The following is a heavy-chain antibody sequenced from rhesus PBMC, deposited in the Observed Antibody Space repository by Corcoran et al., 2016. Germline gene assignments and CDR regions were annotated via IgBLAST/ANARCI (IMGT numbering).Heavy chain of an antibody. CDR2: IYGSSENT. D-gene: IGHD4-23*01. V-gene: IGHV4S7*01. CDR1: GGSISGSCF. Sequence: QVQLQESGRGLVKPSETPSLTCAVSGGSISGSCFWYWLRHPTARGLKGIGNIYGSSENTYYHPSLKSRVTNSTDTYKNQFSLKLSSVTAADTAVYYCASSSAIQYGLDSWGQGVVVTVSS. J-gene: IGHJ6*01. CDR3: ASSSAIQYGLDS.